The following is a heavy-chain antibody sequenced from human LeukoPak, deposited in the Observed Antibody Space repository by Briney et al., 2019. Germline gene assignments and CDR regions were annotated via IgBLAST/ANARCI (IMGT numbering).Heavy chain of an antibody. CDR2: IYYSGST. V-gene: IGHV4-39*07. J-gene: IGHJ4*02. Sequence: SETLSLTCTVSGGSISSSISYYWGWIRQPPGKGLEWIGSIYYSGSTNYKPSLKSRVTISVDTSKNQFSLKLSSVTAADTAVYYCARYMGPYYFDYWGQGTLVTVSS. CDR1: GGSISSSISYY. CDR3: ARYMGPYYFDY. D-gene: IGHD1-26*01.